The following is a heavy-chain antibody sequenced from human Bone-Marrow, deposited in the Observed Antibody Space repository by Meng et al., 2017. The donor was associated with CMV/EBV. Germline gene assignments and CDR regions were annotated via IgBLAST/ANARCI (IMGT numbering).Heavy chain of an antibody. CDR3: TTDPRKDIVSP. Sequence: GESLKISCAASGFTFSSYAMHWVRQAPGKGLEWVAVISYDGSNKYYADSVKGRFTISRDNSKNTLYLQMNSLKAEDTAVYYCTTDPRKDIVSPWGQGTLVTVSS. V-gene: IGHV3-30-3*01. D-gene: IGHD5/OR15-5a*01. CDR1: GFTFSSYA. CDR2: ISYDGSNK. J-gene: IGHJ5*02.